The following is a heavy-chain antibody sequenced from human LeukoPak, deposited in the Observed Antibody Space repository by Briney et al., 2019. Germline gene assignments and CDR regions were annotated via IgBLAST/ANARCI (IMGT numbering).Heavy chain of an antibody. CDR1: GFTLGSHD. CDR3: ARTRIAAAGQDY. D-gene: IGHD6-13*01. V-gene: IGHV3-13*01. J-gene: IGHJ4*02. Sequence: GGSLRLSCTASGFTLGSHDMHWVRQIPGQGLEWVAAVSSGFHAFFADSVQGRFTVSREDARNSLYLQMNSLRVEDTAVYYCARTRIAAAGQDYWGQGTLVTVSS. CDR2: VSSGFHA.